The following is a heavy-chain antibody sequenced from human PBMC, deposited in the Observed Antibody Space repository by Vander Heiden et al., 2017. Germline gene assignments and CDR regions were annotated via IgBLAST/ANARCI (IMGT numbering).Heavy chain of an antibody. D-gene: IGHD2-15*01. Sequence: EVQLLESGGGLVQPGGSLRLSCAASGFTFNSYTMNWVRRAPGKGLGWFSAINDNGDSTYYAGSVRGRFTTSRDNSKNTLFLQMTGLRAEDTATYYCAKDRPYCSGVSCYAPFDYWGQGTLVTV. CDR2: INDNGDST. CDR3: AKDRPYCSGVSCYAPFDY. CDR1: GFTFNSYT. J-gene: IGHJ4*02. V-gene: IGHV3-23*01.